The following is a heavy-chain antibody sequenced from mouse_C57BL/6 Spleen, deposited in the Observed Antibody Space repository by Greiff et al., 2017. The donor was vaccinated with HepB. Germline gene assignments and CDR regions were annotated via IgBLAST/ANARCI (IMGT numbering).Heavy chain of an antibody. V-gene: IGHV1-39*01. CDR2: INPNYGTT. J-gene: IGHJ4*01. D-gene: IGHD1-1*01. CDR1: GYSFTDYN. CDR3: ARFITTVVATYYYAMDY. Sequence: LQESGPELVKPGASVKISCKASGYSFTDYNMNWVKQSNGKSLEWIGVINPNYGTTSYNQKFKGKATLTVDQSSSTAYMQLNSLTSEDSAVYYCARFITTVVATYYYAMDYWGQGTSVTVSS.